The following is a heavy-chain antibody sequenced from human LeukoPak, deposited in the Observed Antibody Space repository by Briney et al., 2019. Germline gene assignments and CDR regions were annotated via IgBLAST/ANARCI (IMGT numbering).Heavy chain of an antibody. CDR2: ISAYNGNT. D-gene: IGHD3-10*01. V-gene: IGHV1-18*04. J-gene: IGHJ5*02. CDR1: GYTFTSYG. CDR3: ARGSDYYGSGSYKSWFDP. Sequence: ASVKVSCKASGYTFTSYGISWVRQAPGQGLEWMGWISAYNGNTNYAQKLQGRVTMTTDTSTSTAYMELRSLRSDDTAVYYCARGSDYYGSGSYKSWFDPWGQGTLDTVSS.